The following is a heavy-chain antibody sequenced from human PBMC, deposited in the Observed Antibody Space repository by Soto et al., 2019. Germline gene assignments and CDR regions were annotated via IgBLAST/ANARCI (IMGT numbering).Heavy chain of an antibody. D-gene: IGHD6-25*01. CDR2: MTPSGYI. CDR1: GFPFPSLD. J-gene: IGHJ4*02. CDR3: ARYQEAAAFND. Sequence: QVQLVQSGAEVRKPGASVKVSCKASGFPFPSLDINWVRQAPGQGLEWVGYMTPSGYIGFAQKFRGRVSMTRDASTSTVSMELSSLRSDDTSVYYCARYQEAAAFNDCGQGTLVTGSS. V-gene: IGHV1-8*01.